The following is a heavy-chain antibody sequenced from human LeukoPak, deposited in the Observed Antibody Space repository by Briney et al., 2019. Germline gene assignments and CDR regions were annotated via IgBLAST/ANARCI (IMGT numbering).Heavy chain of an antibody. D-gene: IGHD3-9*01. V-gene: IGHV3-23*01. J-gene: IGHJ2*01. CDR1: GFTFSSYA. CDR2: ISGSGGST. Sequence: GGSLRLSCAASGFTFSSYAMSWVRQAPGKGLEWVSAISGSGGSTYYADSVKGRFTISRDNSKNTLYLQMNSLRAEDTAVYYCAKRWRINYDILTGQTYSYWYFDLWGRGTLVTVSS. CDR3: AKRWRINYDILTGQTYSYWYFDL.